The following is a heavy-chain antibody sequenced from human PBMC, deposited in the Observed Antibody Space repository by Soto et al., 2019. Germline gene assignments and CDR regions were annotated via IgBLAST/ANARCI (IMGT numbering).Heavy chain of an antibody. CDR2: ISAYNGNT. V-gene: IGHV1-18*01. D-gene: IGHD3-3*01. J-gene: IGHJ4*02. CDR1: GYTFTSYG. CDR3: ARDEGGRFLEWLWTREGFDY. Sequence: QVQLVQSGAEVKKPGASVKVSCKASGYTFTSYGISWVRQAPGQGLEWMRWISAYNGNTNYAQKLQGRVTMTTDTSTSTAYMELRSLRSDDTAVYYCARDEGGRFLEWLWTREGFDYWGQGTLVTVSS.